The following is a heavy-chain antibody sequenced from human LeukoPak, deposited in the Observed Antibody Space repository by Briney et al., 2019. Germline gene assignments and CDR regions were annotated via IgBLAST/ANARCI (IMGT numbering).Heavy chain of an antibody. CDR2: ISAYNGNT. V-gene: IGHV1-18*01. CDR3: ARGFCSGGSCYYFDY. Sequence: ASVKVSCKASGYTFTSYGISWVRQAPGQGLEWMGWISAYNGNTNYAQKLQGRVTMTTDTSTSTAYMELRSLRSDDTAVYYCARGFCSGGSCYYFDYWGQGTLVTVSS. J-gene: IGHJ4*02. CDR1: GYTFTSYG. D-gene: IGHD2-15*01.